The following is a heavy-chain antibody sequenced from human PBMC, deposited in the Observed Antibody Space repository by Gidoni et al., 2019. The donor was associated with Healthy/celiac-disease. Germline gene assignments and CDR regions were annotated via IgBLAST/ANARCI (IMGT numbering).Heavy chain of an antibody. CDR1: GGSISSYY. CDR3: ARNFPYSGSYYFDY. CDR2: IYYSGST. Sequence: QVQLQESGPGLVKPSETLSLTCTASGGSISSYYWSWIRQPPGKGLEWIGYIYYSGSTNYNPSLKSRVTISVDTSKNQCSRKLSSVTAADTAVYYCARNFPYSGSYYFDYWGQGTLVTVSS. D-gene: IGHD1-26*01. V-gene: IGHV4-59*01. J-gene: IGHJ4*02.